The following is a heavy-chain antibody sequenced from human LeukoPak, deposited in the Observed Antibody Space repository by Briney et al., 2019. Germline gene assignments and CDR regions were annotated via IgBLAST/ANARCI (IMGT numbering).Heavy chain of an antibody. CDR3: ASHSSGWYGRFDP. CDR1: GGTFSSYA. Sequence: SVKVSCKASGGTFSSYAISWVRQAPGQGPEWMGGIIPIFGTANYAQKFQGRVTITTDESTSTAYMELRSLRSEDTAVYYCASHSSGWYGRFDPWGQGTLVTVSS. D-gene: IGHD6-19*01. CDR2: IIPIFGTA. J-gene: IGHJ5*02. V-gene: IGHV1-69*05.